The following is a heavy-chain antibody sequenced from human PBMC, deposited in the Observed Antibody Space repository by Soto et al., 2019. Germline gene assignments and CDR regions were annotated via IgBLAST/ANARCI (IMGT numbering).Heavy chain of an antibody. V-gene: IGHV4-59*01. D-gene: IGHD3-3*01. CDR2: IYYSGST. Sequence: SETLSLTCTVSGGSISSYYWSRIRQPPGKGLEWIGYIYYSGSTNYNPSLKSRVTISVDTSKNQFSLKLSSVTAADTAVYYCARGGGEDYDFWSGYRPHYYGMDVWCQGTTVTVS. CDR3: ARGGGEDYDFWSGYRPHYYGMDV. CDR1: GGSISSYY. J-gene: IGHJ6*02.